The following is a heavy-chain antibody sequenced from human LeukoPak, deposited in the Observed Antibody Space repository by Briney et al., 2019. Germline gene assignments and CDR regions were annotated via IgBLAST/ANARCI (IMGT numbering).Heavy chain of an antibody. V-gene: IGHV4-34*01. Sequence: SETLSLTCTVSGGSISSYYWSWIRQPPGKGLEWIGEINHSGSTNYNPSLKSRVTISVDTSKNQFSLKLSSVTAADAAVYYCANYITVAGPYYFDSWGQGTLVTVSS. J-gene: IGHJ4*02. CDR2: INHSGST. CDR1: GGSISSYY. D-gene: IGHD6-19*01. CDR3: ANYITVAGPYYFDS.